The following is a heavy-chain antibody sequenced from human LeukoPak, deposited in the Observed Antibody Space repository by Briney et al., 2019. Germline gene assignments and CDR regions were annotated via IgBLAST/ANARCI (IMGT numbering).Heavy chain of an antibody. CDR3: TRDLGQWLIQGIFFDY. J-gene: IGHJ4*02. V-gene: IGHV1-18*01. CDR2: ISAYNGNT. D-gene: IGHD6-19*01. Sequence: GASVKGSCKASGYTFTDFGISWVRQAPGQGLEWMGWISAYNGNTNYAQKLQGRVTMTTDTSTSTAYMEVRSLRSDDTAVYYCTRDLGQWLIQGIFFDYWGQGTLVTVSS. CDR1: GYTFTDFG.